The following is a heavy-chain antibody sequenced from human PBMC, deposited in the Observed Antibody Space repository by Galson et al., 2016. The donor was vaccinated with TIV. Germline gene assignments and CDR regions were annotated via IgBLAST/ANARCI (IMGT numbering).Heavy chain of an antibody. Sequence: SETLSLTCTVSGASISVSSNYWVWIRQPPGRGLEWIGTIFHSGSTWYNPSLKSRVTISVGTSKRQFSLKVNSVTGADTAVYYCARRHQWLGGSFGVWGQGTTVTVSS. V-gene: IGHV4-39*01. CDR3: ARRHQWLGGSFGV. CDR2: IFHSGST. J-gene: IGHJ3*01. CDR1: GASISVSSNY. D-gene: IGHD6-19*01.